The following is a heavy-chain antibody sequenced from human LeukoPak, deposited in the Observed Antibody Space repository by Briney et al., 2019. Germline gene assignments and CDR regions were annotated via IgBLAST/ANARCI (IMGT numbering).Heavy chain of an antibody. V-gene: IGHV3-23*01. CDR3: AKSLMDRYCSGGSCYHPFDY. D-gene: IGHD2-15*01. J-gene: IGHJ4*02. CDR2: ISGSGGST. Sequence: GGSLRLSCAAPGFTFSSYAMSWVRQAPGKGLEWVSAISGSGGSTYYADSVKGRFTISRDNSKNTLYLQMNSLRAEDTAVYYCAKSLMDRYCSGGSCYHPFDYWGQGTLVTVSS. CDR1: GFTFSSYA.